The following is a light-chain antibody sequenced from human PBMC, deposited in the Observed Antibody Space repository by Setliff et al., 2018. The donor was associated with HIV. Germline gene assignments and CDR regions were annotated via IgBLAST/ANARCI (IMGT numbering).Light chain of an antibody. J-gene: IGLJ1*01. CDR2: DVS. CDR1: SSDFGGYNY. CDR3: SSYTSRNTYV. V-gene: IGLV2-14*03. Sequence: QSVLTQPASVSGSPGQSITISCTGASSDFGGYNYVSGYEQHPGKAPKLMIYDVSKRPSGVSNRFSGSKSGNTASLTISGLQAEDEADYSCSSYTSRNTYVFGTGTKVTVL.